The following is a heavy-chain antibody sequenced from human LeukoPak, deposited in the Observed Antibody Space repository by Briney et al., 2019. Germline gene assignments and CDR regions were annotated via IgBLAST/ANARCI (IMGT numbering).Heavy chain of an antibody. CDR3: ARVGGYTQNHYYYYMDV. J-gene: IGHJ6*03. D-gene: IGHD5-18*01. CDR1: GYTFTGYY. CDR2: INPNSGGT. Sequence: GASVKVSCKASGYTFTGYYMHWVRQAPGQGLEWMGWINPNSGGTNYAQKLQGRVTMTRDTSISTAYMELSRLRSDDTAVYYCARVGGYTQNHYYYYMDVWGKGTTVTVSS. V-gene: IGHV1-2*02.